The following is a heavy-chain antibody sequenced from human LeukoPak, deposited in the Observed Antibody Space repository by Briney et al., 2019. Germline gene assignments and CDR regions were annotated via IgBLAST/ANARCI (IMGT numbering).Heavy chain of an antibody. V-gene: IGHV5-51*01. CDR3: ARGPYAYTSSATLGSYDWFDP. J-gene: IGHJ5*02. CDR1: GYSFPNYW. CDR2: IYPGDSHT. D-gene: IGHD2-2*02. Sequence: GESLKISCKGSGYSFPNYWIGWVRQMPGKGLEWMGIIYPGDSHTRYSPSFQDQVTISVDKSISTAYLQWSSLKASDTAMYYCARGPYAYTSSATLGSYDWFDPWGQGSLVTVSS.